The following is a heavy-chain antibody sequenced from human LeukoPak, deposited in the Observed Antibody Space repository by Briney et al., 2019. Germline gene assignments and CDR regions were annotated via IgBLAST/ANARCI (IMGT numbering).Heavy chain of an antibody. CDR2: INPNSGGT. J-gene: IGHJ4*02. CDR1: GYTFTGYY. D-gene: IGHD5-12*01. CDR3: ARDRGGYSGYDWDTGAVR. Sequence: ASVKVSCKASGYTFTGYYMHWVRQAPGQGLEWMGWINPNSGGTNYAQKFQGRVTMTRDTSISTAYMELSRLRSDDTAVYYCARDRGGYSGYDWDTGAVRWGQGTLVTVSS. V-gene: IGHV1-2*02.